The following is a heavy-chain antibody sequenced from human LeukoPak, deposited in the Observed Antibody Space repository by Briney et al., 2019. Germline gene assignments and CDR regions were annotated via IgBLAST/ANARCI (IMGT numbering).Heavy chain of an antibody. Sequence: SGTLSLTCDVSGGSISSGYWWSWVRQSPGKGLEWIAEIHHSGSANCNPSLKSRVTISVDKSKNQFSVMLTPVTAADTAVYYCARNAYYSADYWGQGTLVTVSS. J-gene: IGHJ4*02. D-gene: IGHD2/OR15-2a*01. CDR3: ARNAYYSADY. CDR1: GGSISSGYW. CDR2: IHHSGSA. V-gene: IGHV4-4*02.